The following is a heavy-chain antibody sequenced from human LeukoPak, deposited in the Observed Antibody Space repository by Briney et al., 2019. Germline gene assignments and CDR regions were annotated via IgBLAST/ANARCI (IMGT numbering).Heavy chain of an antibody. V-gene: IGHV4-31*03. CDR3: ARVRIQLWFAKFDY. J-gene: IGHJ4*02. Sequence: SETLSLTCTVSGGSISISSGGYYWSWIRQHPGKGLEWIGYIYYSGSTNYNPSLKSRVTISVDTSKNQFSLKLSSVTAADTAVYYCARVRIQLWFAKFDYWGQGTLVTVSS. D-gene: IGHD5-18*01. CDR1: GGSISISSGGYY. CDR2: IYYSGST.